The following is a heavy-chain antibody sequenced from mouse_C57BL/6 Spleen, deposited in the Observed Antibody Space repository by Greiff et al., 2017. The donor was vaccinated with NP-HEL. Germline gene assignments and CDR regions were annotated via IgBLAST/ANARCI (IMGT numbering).Heavy chain of an antibody. J-gene: IGHJ4*01. V-gene: IGHV14-4*01. Sequence: VHVKQSGAELVRPGASVKLSCTASGFNIKDDYMHWVKQRPEQGLEWIGWIDPENGDTEYASKFQGKATITADTASNTAYLQLSSLTSEDTAVYYCTTQAQVGFGDYWGQGTSVTVSS. CDR2: IDPENGDT. CDR3: TTQAQVGFGDY. CDR1: GFNIKDDY. D-gene: IGHD3-2*02.